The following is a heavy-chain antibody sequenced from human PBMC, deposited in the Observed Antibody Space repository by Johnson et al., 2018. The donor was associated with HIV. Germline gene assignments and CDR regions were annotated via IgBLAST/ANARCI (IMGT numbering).Heavy chain of an antibody. D-gene: IGHD6-25*01. CDR1: GFIFDDYG. Sequence: VQLVESGGGVLRPGASLRLSCEGFGFIFDDYGLNWVRQGPGKGLEWVSGINWNGGNTGYADSVKGRCTISRDNEKSSVYMQIKTLRVEDSAMYYCARDGLHVSAFDIWGQGTMVTVSS. CDR2: INWNGGNT. CDR3: ARDGLHVSAFDI. V-gene: IGHV3-20*04. J-gene: IGHJ3*02.